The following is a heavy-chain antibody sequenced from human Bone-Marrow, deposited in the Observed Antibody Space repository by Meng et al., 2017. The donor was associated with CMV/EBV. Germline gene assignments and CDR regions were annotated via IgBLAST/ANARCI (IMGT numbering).Heavy chain of an antibody. D-gene: IGHD2-15*01. CDR2: IKQDGSEK. CDR1: GGSISSYY. Sequence: GGSLRLSCTVSGGSISSYYWSWIRQPPGKGLEWVANIKQDGSEKYYVDSVKGRFTISRDNAKNSLYLQMNSLRADETAVYYCARIVVMVAAQANWFDPWGQGTLVTVSS. J-gene: IGHJ5*02. CDR3: ARIVVMVAAQANWFDP. V-gene: IGHV3-7*01.